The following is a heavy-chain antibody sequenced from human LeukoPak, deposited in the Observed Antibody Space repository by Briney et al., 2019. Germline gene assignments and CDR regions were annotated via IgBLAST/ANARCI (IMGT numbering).Heavy chain of an antibody. CDR2: FDPEDGET. CDR1: GYTLTELS. CDR3: ATTPYQLPRKDAFDI. J-gene: IGHJ3*02. D-gene: IGHD2-2*01. Sequence: TSVKVSCKVSGYTLTELSMHWVRQAPGKGLEWMGGFDPEDGETIYAQKFQGRVTMTEDTSTDTAYMELSSLRSEDTAVYYCATTPYQLPRKDAFDIWGQGTMVTVSS. V-gene: IGHV1-24*01.